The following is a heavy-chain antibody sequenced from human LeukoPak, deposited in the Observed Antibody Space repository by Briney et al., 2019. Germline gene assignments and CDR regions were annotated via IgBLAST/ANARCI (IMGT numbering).Heavy chain of an antibody. CDR2: IRSKASSYAT. J-gene: IGHJ4*02. V-gene: IGHV3-73*01. CDR3: TIYGDYPDY. CDR1: GFTFSGSA. D-gene: IGHD4-17*01. Sequence: SGGSLRLSCAASGFTFSGSAMHWVRQASGKGLEWVGRIRSKASSYATAYAASVKGRFTISRDDSKNTAYLQMNSLKTEDTAVYYCTIYGDYPDYWGQGTLVTVSS.